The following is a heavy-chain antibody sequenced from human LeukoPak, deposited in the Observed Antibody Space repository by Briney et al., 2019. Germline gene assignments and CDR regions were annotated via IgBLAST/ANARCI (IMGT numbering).Heavy chain of an antibody. J-gene: IGHJ4*02. CDR1: GYTFTSYG. Sequence: GASVKVSCKASGYTFTSYGISWVRQAPGQGLEWMGWISAYNGNTNYAQKLQGRVTMTRNTSISTAYMELSSLRSEDTAVYYCARGGLYYYDSSGYWGQGTLVTVSS. CDR3: ARGGLYYYDSSGY. CDR2: ISAYNGNT. D-gene: IGHD3-22*01. V-gene: IGHV1-18*01.